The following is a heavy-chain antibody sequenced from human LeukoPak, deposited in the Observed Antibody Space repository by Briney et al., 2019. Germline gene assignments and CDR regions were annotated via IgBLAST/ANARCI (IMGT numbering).Heavy chain of an antibody. J-gene: IGHJ6*03. V-gene: IGHV4-61*02. CDR1: GRSISSGRYY. D-gene: IGHD2-2*01. CDR3: ARGPVVPAAMKYYYCYYMDV. Sequence: PSETLSLTCTVSGRSISSGRYYWSWIRQPAGKGLEWIWRIYTSGSTNYIPSLKSRLTKSLDTCKNQCALKLSSVTAADTAVYYCARGPVVPAAMKYYYCYYMDVWGKGTTVTVSS. CDR2: IYTSGST.